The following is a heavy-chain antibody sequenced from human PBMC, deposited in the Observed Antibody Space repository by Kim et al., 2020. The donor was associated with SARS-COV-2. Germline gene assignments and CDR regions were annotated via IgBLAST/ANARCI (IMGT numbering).Heavy chain of an antibody. CDR2: IWYDGSNK. J-gene: IGHJ4*01. Sequence: GGSLRLSCAASAFTFSSYGMHWIRQAPGKGLEWVAVIWYDGSNKYYADSVKGRFTISRDNSKNTVYLQMNSLRAEDTAVYYCARDPEGVATIAGLDYWG. D-gene: IGHD5-12*01. V-gene: IGHV3-33*01. CDR1: AFTFSSYG. CDR3: ARDPEGVATIAGLDY.